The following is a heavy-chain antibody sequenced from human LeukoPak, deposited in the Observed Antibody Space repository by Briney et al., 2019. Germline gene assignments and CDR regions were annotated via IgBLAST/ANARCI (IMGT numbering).Heavy chain of an antibody. V-gene: IGHV1-18*01. CDR2: ISACNGNT. CDR3: ARDAVGYYDILTGLYDY. J-gene: IGHJ4*02. Sequence: ASVKVSCKASGYTFTIYGISWVRQAPGQGLEWMGWISACNGNTNYAQKLQGRVTMTTDTSTSTTYMELRSLRSDDTAVYYCARDAVGYYDILTGLYDYWGQGTLVTVSS. CDR1: GYTFTIYG. D-gene: IGHD3-9*01.